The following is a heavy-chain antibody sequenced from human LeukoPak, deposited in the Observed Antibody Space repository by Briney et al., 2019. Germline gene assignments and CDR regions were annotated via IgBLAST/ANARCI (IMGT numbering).Heavy chain of an antibody. CDR2: IYYSGST. Sequence: SETLSLTCAVSGGSISSGGYSWSWIRQPPGKGLEWIGYIYYSGSTYYNPSLKSRVTISVDTSKNQFSLKLSSVTAADTAVYYCASSNWNYFDYWGQGTLVTVSS. CDR1: GGSISSGGYS. CDR3: ASSNWNYFDY. V-gene: IGHV4-61*08. J-gene: IGHJ4*02. D-gene: IGHD1-1*01.